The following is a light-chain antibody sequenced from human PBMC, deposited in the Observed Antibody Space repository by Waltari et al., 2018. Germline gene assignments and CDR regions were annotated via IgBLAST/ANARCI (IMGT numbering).Light chain of an antibody. J-gene: IGLJ2*01. CDR3: CAYAGSSTSVV. CDR1: SSDVGGYNY. V-gene: IGLV2-23*02. CDR2: DVS. Sequence: QSALTQPASVSGSPGQSITISCTGTSSDVGGYNYVSWYQQHPGKTPKRMIYDVSKRPSWVSNRFSGAKSCNTSSLTVSGLQAEDEADYYCCAYAGSSTSVVFGGGTKLTVL.